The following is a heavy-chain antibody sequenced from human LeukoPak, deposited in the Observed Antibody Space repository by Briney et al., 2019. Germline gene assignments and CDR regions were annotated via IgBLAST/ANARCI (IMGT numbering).Heavy chain of an antibody. V-gene: IGHV3-23*01. D-gene: IGHD7-27*01. CDR1: GFTLRNYA. Sequence: GGSLRLSCAASGFTLRNYAMSWVRQAPGKGLEWVSGVSSSGGTTYYADSVKGRFTISRDNSKNTLYLQMNSPRAEDTAVYYCAKDGALGMEVYYFDYWGQGTLVTVSS. CDR3: AKDGALGMEVYYFDY. J-gene: IGHJ4*02. CDR2: VSSSGGTT.